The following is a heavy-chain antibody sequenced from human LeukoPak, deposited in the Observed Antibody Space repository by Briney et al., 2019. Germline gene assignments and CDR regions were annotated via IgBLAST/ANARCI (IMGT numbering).Heavy chain of an antibody. Sequence: GASVKVSCKASGYTFTTYGISWVRQAPGQGLEWMGWISSYNVNTMYAQKLQGRVTITTDTSASTAYMELRSLRSDDTALYYCARVRRDRDSVTYYEKYYFDFWGQGTLVTVSS. J-gene: IGHJ4*02. CDR2: ISSYNVNT. CDR1: GYTFTTYG. CDR3: ARVRRDRDSVTYYEKYYFDF. D-gene: IGHD2/OR15-2a*01. V-gene: IGHV1-18*01.